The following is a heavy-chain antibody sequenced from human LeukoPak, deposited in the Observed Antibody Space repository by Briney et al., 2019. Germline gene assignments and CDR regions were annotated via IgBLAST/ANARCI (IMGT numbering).Heavy chain of an antibody. CDR2: ISHSGST. CDR1: GYSISSYYH. Sequence: PSETLSLTCAVSGYSISSYYHWGWIRQPPGKGLEWIGSISHSGSTYYNPSLKSRVTISVDTSKNRFSLKLSSVTASDTAVYYCARQANCGGDCYSFDPWGQGTLVTVSS. CDR3: ARQANCGGDCYSFDP. V-gene: IGHV4-38-2*01. D-gene: IGHD2-21*01. J-gene: IGHJ5*01.